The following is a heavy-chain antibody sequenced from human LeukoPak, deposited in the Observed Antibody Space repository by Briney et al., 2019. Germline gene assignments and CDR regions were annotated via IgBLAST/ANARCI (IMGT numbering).Heavy chain of an antibody. J-gene: IGHJ4*02. CDR3: ARDQPYPFSNRRSLTAFDY. V-gene: IGHV3-11*04. D-gene: IGHD7-27*01. CDR1: GFTFSDYY. Sequence: GGSLRLSCAASGFTFSDYYMSWIRQAPGKGLEWVSYISSSGSTIYYADSVKGRFTTSRDNAKNSLYLQMNSLRAEDTAVYYCARDQPYPFSNRRSLTAFDYWGQGTLVTVSS. CDR2: ISSSGSTI.